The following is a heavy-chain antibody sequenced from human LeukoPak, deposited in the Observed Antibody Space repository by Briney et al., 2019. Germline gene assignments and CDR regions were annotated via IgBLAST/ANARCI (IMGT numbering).Heavy chain of an antibody. D-gene: IGHD3-10*01. Sequence: SETLSLTCTVSGGSISSSSYYWGWIRQPPVKGLEWIGSIYYSGSTYYNPSLKSRVTISVDTSKNQFSLKLSSVTAADTAVYYCARPTYYYGSGSYYSRFDPWGQGTLVTVSS. J-gene: IGHJ5*02. CDR1: GGSISSSSYY. CDR2: IYYSGST. CDR3: ARPTYYYGSGSYYSRFDP. V-gene: IGHV4-39*01.